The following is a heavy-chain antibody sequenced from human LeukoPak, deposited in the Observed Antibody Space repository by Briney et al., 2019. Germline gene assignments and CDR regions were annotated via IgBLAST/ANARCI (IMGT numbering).Heavy chain of an antibody. V-gene: IGHV3-74*01. D-gene: IGHD2-8*01. J-gene: IGHJ3*02. CDR3: ARSYCTNGVCYTIPYDAFDI. Sequence: GGSLRLSCAASGFTFSSYWMHWVRQAPGKGLVWVSRINSDGSSTSYADSVKGRFTISRDNAKNTLYLQMNSLRAEDTAVYYCARSYCTNGVCYTIPYDAFDIWGQGTMVTVSS. CDR2: INSDGSST. CDR1: GFTFSSYW.